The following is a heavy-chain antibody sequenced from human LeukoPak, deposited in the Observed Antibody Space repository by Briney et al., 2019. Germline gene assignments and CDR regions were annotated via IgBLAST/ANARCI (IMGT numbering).Heavy chain of an antibody. D-gene: IGHD2-15*01. CDR2: IYYSGST. J-gene: IGHJ4*02. V-gene: IGHV4-59*01. CDR3: ARAPGGYCSGGSCCFDY. CDR1: GGSISSYY. Sequence: SSETLSLTCTVSGGSISSYYWSWIRQPPGKGLEWIGYIYYSGSTNYNPSLKSRVTISVDTSKNQFSLKLSSVTAADTAVYYCARAPGGYCSGGSCCFDYWGQGTLVTVSS.